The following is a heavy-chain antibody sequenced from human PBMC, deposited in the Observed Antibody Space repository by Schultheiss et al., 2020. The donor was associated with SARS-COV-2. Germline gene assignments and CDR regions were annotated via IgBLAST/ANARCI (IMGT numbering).Heavy chain of an antibody. V-gene: IGHV3-33*01. J-gene: IGHJ4*02. CDR1: GFTFSSYG. Sequence: GGSLRLSCAASGFTFSSYGMHWVRQAPGKGLEWVAVIWYDGSNKYYADSVRGRSTISRDKSKSTLYLQMNSLRVEDTAIYYCARADDYGGNSLDHWGQGTLVTVSS. CDR2: IWYDGSNK. CDR3: ARADDYGGNSLDH. D-gene: IGHD4-23*01.